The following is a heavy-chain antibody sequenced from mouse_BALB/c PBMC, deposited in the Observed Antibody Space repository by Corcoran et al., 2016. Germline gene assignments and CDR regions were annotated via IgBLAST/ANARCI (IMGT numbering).Heavy chain of an antibody. Sequence: QVQLQQSGAELMKPGASVKISCKATGYTFSSYWIEWVKQRPGHGLEWIGEIFPGNDNTNYNEKFKGKATFTADTSSNTAYMQLSSLTSEDSAVYYCARIWDWFSDVWGAGTTVTVSS. V-gene: IGHV1-9*01. J-gene: IGHJ1*01. CDR1: GYTFSSYW. CDR3: ARIWDWFSDV. CDR2: IFPGNDNT. D-gene: IGHD4-1*01.